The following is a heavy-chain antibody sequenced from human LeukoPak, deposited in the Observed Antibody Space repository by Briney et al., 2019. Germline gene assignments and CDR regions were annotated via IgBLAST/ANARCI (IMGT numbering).Heavy chain of an antibody. J-gene: IGHJ6*03. CDR3: ARVPAVTTRLGYYYYYYMDV. Sequence: SETLSLTCAVYGGSFSGYYWSWIRQPPGKGLEWIGEINHSGSTNYNPSLKSRVTISVDTSKNQFSLKLSSVTAADTAEYYCARVPAVTTRLGYYYYYYMDVWGKGTTVTVSS. CDR1: GGSFSGYY. D-gene: IGHD4-17*01. V-gene: IGHV4-34*01. CDR2: INHSGST.